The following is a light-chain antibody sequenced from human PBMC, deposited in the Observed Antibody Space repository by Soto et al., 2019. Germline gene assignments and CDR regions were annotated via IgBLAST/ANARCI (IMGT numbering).Light chain of an antibody. J-gene: IGKJ1*01. CDR2: DTS. CDR1: QSVSIH. Sequence: ETVMTQSPGTLSVSLGERATLSCRASQSVSIHLAWYQQKPGQAPRLLIYDTSTRATGIPARFSGSGSGTEFTLTISSLQSEDSAVYYCQQYGRTFGQGTKVDIK. CDR3: QQYGRT. V-gene: IGKV3-15*01.